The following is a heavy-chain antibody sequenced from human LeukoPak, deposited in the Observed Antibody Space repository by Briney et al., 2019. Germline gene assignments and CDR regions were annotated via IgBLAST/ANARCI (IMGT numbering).Heavy chain of an antibody. J-gene: IGHJ4*02. Sequence: ASVKVSCKVSGYTLTELSMHWVRQAPGKGLEWMGGFDPEDGETIYAQKFQGRVTMTEDTSTDTAYMELSSLRSEDTAVYYCATPGIAVASGLDFGNWGQGTLVTVSS. CDR2: FDPEDGET. CDR3: ATPGIAVASGLDFGN. CDR1: GYTLTELS. V-gene: IGHV1-24*01. D-gene: IGHD6-19*01.